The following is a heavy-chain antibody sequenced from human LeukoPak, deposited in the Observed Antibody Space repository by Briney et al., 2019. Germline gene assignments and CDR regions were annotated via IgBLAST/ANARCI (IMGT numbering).Heavy chain of an antibody. CDR2: ISSNGSTI. V-gene: IGHV3-48*03. J-gene: IGHJ4*02. D-gene: IGHD5-12*01. Sequence: PGGSLRLSCAASGFTFSSYEMNWVRQAPGKGLEWVSYISSNGSTIYYADSVKGRFTISRDNAKNSLYLQMNSLRAEDTAVYYCARGPSGYHNTGGQGTLVTVSS. CDR1: GFTFSSYE. CDR3: ARGPSGYHNT.